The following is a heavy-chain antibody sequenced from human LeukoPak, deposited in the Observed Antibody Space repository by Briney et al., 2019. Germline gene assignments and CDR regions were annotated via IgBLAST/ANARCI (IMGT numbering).Heavy chain of an antibody. CDR3: ARDLGNFDRGGSYFDC. CDR1: GFTFTNHG. CDR2: IWYDGSKK. J-gene: IGHJ4*02. Sequence: PGGSLRLSCAASGFTFTNHGFHWVRQAPGKGLEWVALIWYDGSKKVYVDSVKGRFTISRDDLKNTLYLQMNSLRDEDTAVYYCARDLGNFDRGGSYFDCWGQGTLVTVSS. D-gene: IGHD4-23*01. V-gene: IGHV3-33*01.